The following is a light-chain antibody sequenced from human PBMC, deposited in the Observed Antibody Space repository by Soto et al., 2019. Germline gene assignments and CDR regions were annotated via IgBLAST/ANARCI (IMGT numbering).Light chain of an antibody. J-gene: IGKJ2*01. CDR3: QQSNNWPYT. CDR1: QSVSDN. Sequence: EIVMTQSPATLSVSPGERVTLSCRASQSVSDNLAWYQQKPGQAPRLLIYGASTRATTIPARFSGSGSGTEFTLTNSSLHSEDFAVYYCQQSNNWPYTFGQGTKLDIK. V-gene: IGKV3-15*01. CDR2: GAS.